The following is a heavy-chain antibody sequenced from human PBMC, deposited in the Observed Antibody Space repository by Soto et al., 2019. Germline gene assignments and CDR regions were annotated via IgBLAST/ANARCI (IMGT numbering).Heavy chain of an antibody. J-gene: IGHJ6*02. CDR3: ARDLYWDYYYGMDV. V-gene: IGHV4-39*01. D-gene: IGHD2-15*01. Sequence: SETLSLTCTVSGGSISSSSYYWGWIRQPPGKGLEWIGSIYYSGSTYYNPSLKSRVTISVDTSKNQFSLKLSSVTAADTAVYYCARDLYWDYYYGMDVWGQGTTVTVS. CDR2: IYYSGST. CDR1: GGSISSSSYY.